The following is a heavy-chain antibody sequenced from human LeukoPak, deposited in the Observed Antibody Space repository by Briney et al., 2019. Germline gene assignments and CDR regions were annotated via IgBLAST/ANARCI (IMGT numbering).Heavy chain of an antibody. Sequence: PGGSLRLSCGASGFSFSSYWMHWVRQAPGKGLMWVSRVNNDGSSTTYADSVEGRFTISRDNARDTLYLQMNSLRAEDTAVYYCARSSYPYYFDYWGQGTLVTVSS. CDR1: GFSFSSYW. V-gene: IGHV3-74*01. J-gene: IGHJ4*02. CDR3: ARSSYPYYFDY. D-gene: IGHD6-19*01. CDR2: VNNDGSST.